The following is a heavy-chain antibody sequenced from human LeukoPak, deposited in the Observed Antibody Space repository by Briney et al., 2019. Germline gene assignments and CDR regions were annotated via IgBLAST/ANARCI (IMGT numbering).Heavy chain of an antibody. J-gene: IGHJ4*02. CDR3: ATPYYDSSGYHALDY. D-gene: IGHD3-22*01. CDR2: IIPIFGTA. Sequence: SVKVSCKASGGTFSRDAISWVRRAPGQGLEWMGGIIPIFGTANYAQKFQGRVTITTDESTSTAYMELSSLRSEDTAVYYCATPYYDSSGYHALDYWGQGTLVTVSS. V-gene: IGHV1-69*05. CDR1: GGTFSRDA.